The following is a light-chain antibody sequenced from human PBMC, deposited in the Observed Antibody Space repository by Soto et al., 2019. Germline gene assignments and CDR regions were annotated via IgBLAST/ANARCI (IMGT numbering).Light chain of an antibody. CDR1: SSDLGAYNY. V-gene: IGLV2-14*01. J-gene: IGLJ3*02. CDR3: SSYTSTSSGV. CDR2: EVS. Sequence: QSALTQPASVSGSPGQSITISCTGTSSDLGAYNYVSWYQQHPGKAPKLIIYEVSNRPSGVSNRFSGSKSDNTASLTISGLQTEDEADYYCSSYTSTSSGVFGGGTKLTVL.